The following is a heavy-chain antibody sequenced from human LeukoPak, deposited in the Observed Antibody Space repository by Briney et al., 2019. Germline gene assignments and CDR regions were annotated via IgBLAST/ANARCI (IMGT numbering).Heavy chain of an antibody. Sequence: PGESLKISCKGPGYSFTSYWISWVRQMPGKGLEWMGRIDPSDSYTNYSPSFQGHVTISADKSISTAYLQWSSLKASDTAMYYCARLFVDTAMGTADFGYWGQGTLVTVSS. CDR1: GYSFTSYW. CDR2: IDPSDSYT. CDR3: ARLFVDTAMGTADFGY. D-gene: IGHD5-18*01. J-gene: IGHJ4*02. V-gene: IGHV5-10-1*01.